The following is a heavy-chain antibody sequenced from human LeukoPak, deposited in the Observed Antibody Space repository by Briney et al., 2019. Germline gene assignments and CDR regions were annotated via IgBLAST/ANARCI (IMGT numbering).Heavy chain of an antibody. J-gene: IGHJ3*01. D-gene: IGHD1-20*01. CDR2: INPSDGST. V-gene: IGHV1-46*01. CDR1: GYTFTDYY. CDR3: VTFHRWDAFDF. Sequence: SVKVSCKASGYTFTDYYMHWVRQATGQGLDLLGIINPSDGSTNYAQKFQGRVTMTRDTSTSTVYMEVSILRSEDTAVYYCVTFHRWDAFDFWGQGTLVTVSS.